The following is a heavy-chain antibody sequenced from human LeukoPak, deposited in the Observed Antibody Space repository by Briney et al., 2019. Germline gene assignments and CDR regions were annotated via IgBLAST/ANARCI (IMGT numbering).Heavy chain of an antibody. CDR1: GFTFSSYW. D-gene: IGHD3-22*01. V-gene: IGHV3-74*01. J-gene: IGHJ4*02. CDR3: ARDGYDSSGYLFDY. Sequence: PGGSLRLSCAASGFTFSSYWMHWVRQAPGKGLVWVSRINSDGSSTSYADSVKGRFTISRDNAKNTLYLQMNSLRAEDTAVYHCARDGYDSSGYLFDYWGQGTLVTVSS. CDR2: INSDGSST.